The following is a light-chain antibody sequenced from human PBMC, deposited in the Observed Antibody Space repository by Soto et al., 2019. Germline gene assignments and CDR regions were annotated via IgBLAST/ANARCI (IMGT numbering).Light chain of an antibody. Sequence: EIVLTQSPGTLSLSPGERATLSCRASQSLSTYSLAWYQQKPGQTPRLLIYAASTRDTDIPDRFNGSGSGTDFALTISRLEPEDFALYYCQQYEASPRTFGPGTKVDVK. CDR2: AAS. V-gene: IGKV3-20*01. CDR3: QQYEASPRT. CDR1: QSLSTYS. J-gene: IGKJ3*01.